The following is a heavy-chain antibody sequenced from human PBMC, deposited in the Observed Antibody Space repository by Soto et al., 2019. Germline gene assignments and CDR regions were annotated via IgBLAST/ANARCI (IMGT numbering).Heavy chain of an antibody. CDR1: GFTFSTYA. CDR2: ISGGGGT. V-gene: IGHV3-23*01. J-gene: IGHJ4*02. D-gene: IGHD6-19*01. CDR3: AKIPISSAWLDFDY. Sequence: EVQLLESGGGLVQPGGSLRLSCAASGFTFSTYAMSWVRQAPGQGLEWVSGISGGGGTYYADSVKGRFTISRDNSKNTLDLQMNSLRAEDTAVYYCAKIPISSAWLDFDYWGQGTLVTVSS.